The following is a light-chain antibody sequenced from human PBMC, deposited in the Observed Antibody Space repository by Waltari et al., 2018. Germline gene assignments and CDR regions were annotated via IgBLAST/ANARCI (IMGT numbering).Light chain of an antibody. Sequence: QSVLTQPPSVSAAPGQKVTISCSGSSSNIGNNYVSWYQQLPGTAPKLRIYENNKRPSGIPDRFSGSKSGTSATLGITGLQTGDEADYYCGTWDSSRKWVFGGGTKLTVL. J-gene: IGLJ3*02. CDR1: SSNIGNNY. CDR3: GTWDSSRKWV. V-gene: IGLV1-51*02. CDR2: ENN.